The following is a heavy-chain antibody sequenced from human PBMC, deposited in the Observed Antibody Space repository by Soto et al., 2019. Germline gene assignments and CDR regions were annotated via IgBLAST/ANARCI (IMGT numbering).Heavy chain of an antibody. CDR2: IYYSGST. CDR1: GGSISSGDYY. V-gene: IGHV4-30-4*01. J-gene: IGHJ5*02. D-gene: IGHD2-8*01. Sequence: PSETLSLTCTVSGGSISSGDYYWSWIRQPPGKGLEWIGYIYYSGSTYYNPSLKSRVTISVDTSKNQFSLKLSSVTAADTAVYYCARARGFVLMVYDIRGEWFDPWGQGTLVTVSS. CDR3: ARARGFVLMVYDIRGEWFDP.